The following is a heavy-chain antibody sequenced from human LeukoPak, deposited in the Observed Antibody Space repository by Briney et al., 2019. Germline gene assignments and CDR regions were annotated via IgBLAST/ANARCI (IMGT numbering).Heavy chain of an antibody. J-gene: IGHJ5*02. CDR2: IIPIFGTA. D-gene: IGHD3-10*01. CDR3: ASHGSGSYLYNWFDP. Sequence: SVKVSCKASGGTFSSYAISWVRQAPRQGLEWMGGIIPIFGTANYAQKIQGRVTITADESTSTAYMELSSLRSEDTAVYYCASHGSGSYLYNWFDPWGQGTLVTVSS. CDR1: GGTFSSYA. V-gene: IGHV1-69*13.